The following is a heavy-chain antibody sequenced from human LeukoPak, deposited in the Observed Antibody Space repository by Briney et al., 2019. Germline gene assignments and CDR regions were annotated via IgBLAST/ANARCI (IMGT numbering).Heavy chain of an antibody. CDR2: IYYSGNT. CDR3: SRHEHKALAGDT. Sequence: SETLSLTCSVSGGSISRSYYYRGWIRQPPGKGLEWIGTIYYSGNTFYNPSLKSRVTISVDTSINHFSLTLTSLTAADTAVYFCSRHEHKALAGDTWGQGTLVTVSS. D-gene: IGHD6-19*01. J-gene: IGHJ5*02. V-gene: IGHV4-39*01. CDR1: GGSISRSYYY.